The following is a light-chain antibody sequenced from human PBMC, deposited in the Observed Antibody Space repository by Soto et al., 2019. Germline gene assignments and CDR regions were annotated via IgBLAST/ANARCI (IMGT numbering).Light chain of an antibody. CDR2: ANN. J-gene: IGLJ2*01. CDR1: SSNIGAGYD. CDR3: QSYDSSLSASVV. V-gene: IGLV1-40*01. Sequence: QSVLTQPPSVSGAPGQRVTICCTGSSSNIGAGYDVHWYQLLPGTAPKLLIYANNNRPSGVPDRFSGSRSGTSASLAITGLQAEDEADYYCQSYDSSLSASVVFGGGTKLTVL.